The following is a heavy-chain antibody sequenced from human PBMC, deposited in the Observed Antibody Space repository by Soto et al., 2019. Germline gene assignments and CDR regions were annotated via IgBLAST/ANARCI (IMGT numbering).Heavy chain of an antibody. CDR2: IIPIFGTA. D-gene: IGHD5-12*01. CDR1: GGTFTSFA. CDR3: ARQWLRSRSDYYYYGMDV. J-gene: IGHJ6*02. Sequence: QEQLVQSGAEVKKPGSSVKVSCRASGGTFTSFAFSWVRQAPGQGLEWMGGIIPIFGTANFAQRFQGRVTITADESTSTAYMELSSLRSEDTAVYYCARQWLRSRSDYYYYGMDVWGQGTTVNVSS. V-gene: IGHV1-69*01.